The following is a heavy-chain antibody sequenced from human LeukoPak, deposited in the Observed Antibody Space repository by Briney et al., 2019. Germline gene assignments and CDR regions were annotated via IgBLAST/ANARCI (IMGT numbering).Heavy chain of an antibody. V-gene: IGHV4-34*01. J-gene: IGHJ5*02. Sequence: PSETLSLTCVVYGASFSGYYWSWIRQPPGKGLECIGEINDGGTTNYNPSLKSRASISIDRSKNHFYLILTSVTAADTATYYCARSFYSNYDKWFDPWGQGTLVTVSS. CDR2: INDGGTT. CDR1: GASFSGYY. D-gene: IGHD4-11*01. CDR3: ARSFYSNYDKWFDP.